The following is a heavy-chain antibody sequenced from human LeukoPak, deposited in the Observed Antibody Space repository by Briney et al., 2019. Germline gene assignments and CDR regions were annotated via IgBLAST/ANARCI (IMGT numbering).Heavy chain of an antibody. CDR1: GFTFSSYS. V-gene: IGHV3-21*01. Sequence: GGSLRLSCAASGFTFSSYSMNWVRQAPGKGLEWVSSISSSSSYIYYADSVKGRFTISRDNAKNSLYLQMNSLRAEDTAVYYCARDRSYDILTGYYGSYSFDYWGQGTPVTVSS. CDR2: ISSSSSYI. CDR3: ARDRSYDILTGYYGSYSFDY. J-gene: IGHJ4*02. D-gene: IGHD3-9*01.